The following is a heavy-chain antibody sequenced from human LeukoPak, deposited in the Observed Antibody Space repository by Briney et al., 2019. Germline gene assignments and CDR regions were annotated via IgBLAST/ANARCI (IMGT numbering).Heavy chain of an antibody. Sequence: ASVKVSCKASRGTFSSYAISWVRQAPGQGLEWMGGIIPIFGTANYAQKFQGRVTITADESTSTAYMELSSLRSEDTAVYYCARAAEYSNYYYWGQGTLVTVSS. D-gene: IGHD4-11*01. CDR1: RGTFSSYA. J-gene: IGHJ4*02. V-gene: IGHV1-69*13. CDR2: IIPIFGTA. CDR3: ARAAEYSNYYY.